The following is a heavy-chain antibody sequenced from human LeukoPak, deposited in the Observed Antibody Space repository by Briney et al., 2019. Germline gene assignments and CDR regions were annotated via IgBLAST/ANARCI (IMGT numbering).Heavy chain of an antibody. V-gene: IGHV4-61*01. Sequence: SETLSLTRTVSGGSVSSGSYYWSWIRQPPGKGLEWLGYIYYSGSTNYNPSLKSRVTISVDMSKNQFSLKLSSVTAADTAVYYCARAPFGGSGWYIYYLDYWGQGPLVTVSS. CDR2: IYYSGST. CDR3: ARAPFGGSGWYIYYLDY. D-gene: IGHD6-19*01. J-gene: IGHJ4*02. CDR1: GGSVSSGSYY.